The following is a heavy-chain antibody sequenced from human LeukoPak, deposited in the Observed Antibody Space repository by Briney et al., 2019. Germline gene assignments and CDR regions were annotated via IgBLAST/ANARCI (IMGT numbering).Heavy chain of an antibody. D-gene: IGHD3-10*01. V-gene: IGHV3-30*04. CDR1: GFTFSNYA. Sequence: GGSLRLSCAASGFTFSNYAIHWVRQAPGKGLEWVAVISYDGTKKYYADSVKGRFTISRDNSNNTLYLQMNSLRAEDTAVYYCARGRSRGVRFDFWGQGTLVTVSS. CDR2: ISYDGTKK. J-gene: IGHJ4*02. CDR3: ARGRSRGVRFDF.